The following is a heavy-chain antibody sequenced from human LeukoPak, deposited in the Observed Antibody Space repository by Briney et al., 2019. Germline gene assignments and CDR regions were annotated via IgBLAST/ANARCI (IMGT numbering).Heavy chain of an antibody. CDR2: ISSSSSNI. CDR1: GFTFSTYT. J-gene: IGHJ4*02. V-gene: IGHV3-48*01. D-gene: IGHD1-7*01. CDR3: VRANWNYETY. Sequence: GGSLRLSCAASGFTFSTYTMNWVRQAPGKGLEWVSYISSSSSNIFYADSVKGRFTISRDNAKNSLYLQMNSLRAEDTAVYYCVRANWNYETYWGQGTLVTVSS.